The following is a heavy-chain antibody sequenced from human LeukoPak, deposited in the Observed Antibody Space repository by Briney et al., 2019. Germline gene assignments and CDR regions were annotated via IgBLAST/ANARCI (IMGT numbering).Heavy chain of an antibody. CDR2: INLDGTEE. CDR3: ASGRHDFLH. V-gene: IGHV3-7*01. Sequence: GGSLRLSCAASGFVFSTYWLTWVRQAPGKGLEWVANINLDGTEEHYVDSSLKGRFTISRDNAKNSLYLQMTSLRVEDTAVYYCASGRHDFLHWGQGTLVTVSS. J-gene: IGHJ4*02. CDR1: GFVFSTYW. D-gene: IGHD3/OR15-3a*01.